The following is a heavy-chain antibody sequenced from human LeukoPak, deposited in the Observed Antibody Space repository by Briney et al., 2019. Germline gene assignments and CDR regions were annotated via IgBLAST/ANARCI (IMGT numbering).Heavy chain of an antibody. Sequence: SETLSLTCTVSGGSITGYYWSWIRQPPGKGLEYIGYIYYSGGTNYNPSLKSRVTISVDTSKNQFSLKLSSVTAADTAVYYCARLGCTNGVCYSQDYYYMDVWGKGTTVTVSS. D-gene: IGHD2-8*01. V-gene: IGHV4-59*08. J-gene: IGHJ6*03. CDR3: ARLGCTNGVCYSQDYYYMDV. CDR1: GGSITGYY. CDR2: IYYSGGT.